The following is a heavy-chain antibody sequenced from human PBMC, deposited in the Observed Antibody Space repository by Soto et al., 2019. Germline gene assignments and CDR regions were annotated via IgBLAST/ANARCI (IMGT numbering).Heavy chain of an antibody. CDR2: INHSGST. CDR1: GGSFSGYY. J-gene: IGHJ4*02. Sequence: SETLSLTCAVYGGSFSGYYWSWIRQPPGKGLEWIGEINHSGSTNYNPSLKSRVTISVDTSKNQFSLKLSSVTAADTAVYYCARSTPTDYWGQGTLVT. CDR3: ARSTPTDY. V-gene: IGHV4-34*01.